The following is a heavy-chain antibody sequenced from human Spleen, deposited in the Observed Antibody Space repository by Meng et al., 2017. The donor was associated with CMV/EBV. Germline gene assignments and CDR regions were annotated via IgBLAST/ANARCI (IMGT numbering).Heavy chain of an antibody. V-gene: IGHV3-30*04. D-gene: IGHD6-6*01. CDR1: GFTFSNHA. J-gene: IGHJ4*02. CDR3: ARVRYSSSSNPFDY. Sequence: GESLKISCAASGFTFSNHAMHWVRQAPGKGLEWVAVLSNDGTNKYDAESVKGRFTISRDNAKNSLYLQMNSLRAEDTAVYYCARVRYSSSSNPFDYWGQGTLVTVSS. CDR2: LSNDGTNK.